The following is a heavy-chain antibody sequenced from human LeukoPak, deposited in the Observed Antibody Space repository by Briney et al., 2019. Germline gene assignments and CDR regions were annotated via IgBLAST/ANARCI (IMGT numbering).Heavy chain of an antibody. D-gene: IGHD3-3*01. CDR2: ISGSGGST. CDR3: AIRPTYYDFWSGYSYYYGMDV. J-gene: IGHJ6*02. CDR1: GFTFSSYA. Sequence: PGGSLRLSCAASGFTFSSYAMSCASPDPGKGLEWVSAISGSGGSTYYADSVKGRFTISRDNSKNTLYLQMNSLVAEDTAVYYCAIRPTYYDFWSGYSYYYGMDVWGQGTTVTVSS. V-gene: IGHV3-23*01.